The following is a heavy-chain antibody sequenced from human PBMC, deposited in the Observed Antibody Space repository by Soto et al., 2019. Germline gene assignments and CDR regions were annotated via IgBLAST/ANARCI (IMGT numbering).Heavy chain of an antibody. J-gene: IGHJ4*02. CDR1: GGSISSSSYY. Sequence: QLQLQESGPGLVKPSETLSLTCTVSGGSISSSSYYWGWIRQPPGKGLEWIGSIYYSGRTYYNPSLKSRVTISVDTSKNQFSLKLSSVTAADTAVYYCARGRRYSSSWYSDYWGQGTLVTVSS. V-gene: IGHV4-39*01. CDR3: ARGRRYSSSWYSDY. CDR2: IYYSGRT. D-gene: IGHD6-13*01.